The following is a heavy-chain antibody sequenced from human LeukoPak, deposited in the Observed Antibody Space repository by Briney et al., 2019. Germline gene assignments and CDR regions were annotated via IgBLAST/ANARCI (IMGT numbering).Heavy chain of an antibody. V-gene: IGHV1-69*05. Sequence: SVKVSCKASGGTFITYTIDWVRQAPGQGLEWMGGIIPIFGTANYAQKFQGRVTVTTDDSTSTAFMELSSLRSEDTAVYYCATYMLRDNWNVHTFDSWGQGTLVTVSS. CDR1: GGTFITYT. CDR3: ATYMLRDNWNVHTFDS. D-gene: IGHD1-1*01. J-gene: IGHJ4*02. CDR2: IIPIFGTA.